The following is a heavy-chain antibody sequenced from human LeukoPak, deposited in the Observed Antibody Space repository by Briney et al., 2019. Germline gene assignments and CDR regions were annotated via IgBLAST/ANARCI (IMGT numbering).Heavy chain of an antibody. J-gene: IGHJ4*02. CDR2: IYYSGST. CDR1: GGAISSYY. V-gene: IGHV4-59*01. D-gene: IGHD3-10*01. CDR3: ARDGGYYFDY. Sequence: PSETLSLTCTVSGGAISSYYWTWIRQPPGKALEWIGYIYYSGSTNYNPSLKSPVTISVDTSKNQFSLKLSSVTAADTAVYYCARDGGYYFDYWGRGTLVTVSS.